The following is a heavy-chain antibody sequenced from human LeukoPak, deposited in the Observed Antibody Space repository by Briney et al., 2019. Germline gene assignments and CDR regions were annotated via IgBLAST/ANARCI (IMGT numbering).Heavy chain of an antibody. CDR2: IYHSGYA. J-gene: IGHJ5*02. Sequence: SETLSLTCSVSGGSVSSNYWAWLRQPPGKGPEWIGYIYHSGYAKYNPSFKSRVTMSVDTSKSQFSLQLTSVTAADTAVYYCARGPDYDFWSPFDPWGQGTLVTVSS. D-gene: IGHD3-3*01. CDR1: GGSVSSNY. CDR3: ARGPDYDFWSPFDP. V-gene: IGHV4-59*02.